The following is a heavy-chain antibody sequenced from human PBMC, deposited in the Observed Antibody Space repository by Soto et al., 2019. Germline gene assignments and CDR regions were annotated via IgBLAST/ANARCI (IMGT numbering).Heavy chain of an antibody. J-gene: IGHJ4*02. CDR1: GFTFTTYY. V-gene: IGHV3-7*03. D-gene: IGHD3-10*01. CDR2: IKNDGSEQ. Sequence: GTLRLSGAAYGFTFTTYYMTGVRQAPGKGLEWVASIKNDGSEQYYVDSVKVRFTISRDNAKNSLYLQMNSLRAGDKALYYCSRENWFQDYWGQGTLVTVSS. CDR3: SRENWFQDY.